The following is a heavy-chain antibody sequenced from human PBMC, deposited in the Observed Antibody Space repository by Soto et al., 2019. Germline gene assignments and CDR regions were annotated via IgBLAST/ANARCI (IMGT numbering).Heavy chain of an antibody. CDR1: GFTFSSYG. D-gene: IGHD6-6*01. J-gene: IGHJ4*02. CDR3: AKEGSSSSSGEYYFDY. Sequence: GGSLRLSCAASGFTFSSYGMHWVRQAPGKGLEWVAVISYDGSNKYYADSVKGRFTISRDNSKNTLYLQMNSLRAEDTAVYYCAKEGSSSSSGEYYFDYWGQGTLVTVSS. V-gene: IGHV3-30*18. CDR2: ISYDGSNK.